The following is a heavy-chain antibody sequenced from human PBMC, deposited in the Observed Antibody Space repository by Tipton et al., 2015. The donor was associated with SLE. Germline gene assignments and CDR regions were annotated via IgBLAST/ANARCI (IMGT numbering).Heavy chain of an antibody. CDR2: IDSDGSRT. CDR1: GFTFSNYW. D-gene: IGHD6-13*01. CDR3: AKGVYSCSD. V-gene: IGHV3-74*01. J-gene: IGHJ4*02. Sequence: SLRLSCAVSGFTFSNYWMQWVRQPPGEGLVWVSRIDSDGSRTNYAESVKGRFTISRENAKNTLYLQMNSLRAEDTAVYYCAKGVYSCSDWGQGTLVTVSS.